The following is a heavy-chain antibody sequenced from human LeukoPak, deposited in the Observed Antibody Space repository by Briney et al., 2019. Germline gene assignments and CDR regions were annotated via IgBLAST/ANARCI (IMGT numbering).Heavy chain of an antibody. Sequence: ASVKVSCKASGYTLTSYGISWVRQAPGQGLEWMGWISAYNGNTNYAQKLQGRVTMTTDTSTSTAYMELRSLRSDDTAVYYCARGGRVLRFLEWFTNWFDPWGQGTLVTVSS. CDR2: ISAYNGNT. V-gene: IGHV1-18*01. CDR3: ARGGRVLRFLEWFTNWFDP. D-gene: IGHD3-3*01. CDR1: GYTLTSYG. J-gene: IGHJ5*02.